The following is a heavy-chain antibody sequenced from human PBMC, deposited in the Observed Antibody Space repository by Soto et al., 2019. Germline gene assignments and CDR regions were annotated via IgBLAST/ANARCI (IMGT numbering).Heavy chain of an antibody. Sequence: GGSLRLSCTASGFTFGDYAMSWFRQAPGKGLEWVGFIRSKAYGGTTEYAASVKGRFTISRDNSKNTLSVQMNGLRVEDTALYYCAKDGGSVCSGGTCYFQAPDYWGQGTLVTVSS. CDR3: AKDGGSVCSGGTCYFQAPDY. J-gene: IGHJ4*02. CDR2: IRSKAYGGTT. CDR1: GFTFGDYA. D-gene: IGHD2-15*01. V-gene: IGHV3-49*03.